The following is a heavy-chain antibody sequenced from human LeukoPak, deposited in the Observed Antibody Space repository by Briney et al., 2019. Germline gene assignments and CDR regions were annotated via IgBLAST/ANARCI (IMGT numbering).Heavy chain of an antibody. D-gene: IGHD3-9*01. CDR3: AREGYDILTGYYANFDY. J-gene: IGHJ4*02. Sequence: PSETLSLTCTVSGGSISSSSYYWGWIRQPPGKGLEWIGSIYYSGSTYYNPSLKSRVTISVDTSKNQFSLKLSSVTAADTAVYYCAREGYDILTGYYANFDYWGQGTLVTVSS. CDR2: IYYSGST. CDR1: GGSISSSSYY. V-gene: IGHV4-39*07.